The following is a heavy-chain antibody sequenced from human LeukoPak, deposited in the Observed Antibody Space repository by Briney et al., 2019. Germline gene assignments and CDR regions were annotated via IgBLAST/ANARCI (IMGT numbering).Heavy chain of an antibody. J-gene: IGHJ4*02. CDR2: ISGDGGST. CDR3: ATGQGYYYGSGSYYTAFDY. V-gene: IGHV3-43*02. D-gene: IGHD3-10*01. CDR1: GFTFDDYA. Sequence: GGSLRLSCAASGFTFDDYAMHWVRQAPGKGLEWVSLISGDGGSTYYADSVKGRFTISRDNSKNSLYLQMNSLRTEDTALYYCATGQGYYYGSGSYYTAFDYWGQGTLVTVSS.